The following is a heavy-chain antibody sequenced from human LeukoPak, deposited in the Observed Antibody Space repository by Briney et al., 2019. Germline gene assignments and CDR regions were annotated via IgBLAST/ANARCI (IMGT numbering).Heavy chain of an antibody. J-gene: IGHJ6*02. V-gene: IGHV4-59*11. D-gene: IGHD1-1*01. CDR3: ARWLRESGYYYYYGMDV. CDR2: IYHSGST. CDR1: GGSITSHF. Sequence: SSETLSLTCTVSGGSITSHFWSWIRRPPGKGLEWIGYIYHSGSTYYNPSLKSRVTISVDRSKNQFSLKLSSVTAADTAVYYCARWLRESGYYYYYGMDVWGQGTTVTVSS.